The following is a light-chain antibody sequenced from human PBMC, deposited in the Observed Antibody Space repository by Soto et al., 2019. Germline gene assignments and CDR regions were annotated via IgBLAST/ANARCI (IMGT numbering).Light chain of an antibody. J-gene: IGKJ1*01. Sequence: DIQMTQSPSTLSASVGDRVTITCRASQSISSWLAWYQQKPGKVPKLLIYKTSSLESGVPSRFSGSGSGTEFTLTISSLQPDDFATYYCQQYKSYPWSFGQGTKVEIK. CDR3: QQYKSYPWS. CDR2: KTS. V-gene: IGKV1-5*03. CDR1: QSISSW.